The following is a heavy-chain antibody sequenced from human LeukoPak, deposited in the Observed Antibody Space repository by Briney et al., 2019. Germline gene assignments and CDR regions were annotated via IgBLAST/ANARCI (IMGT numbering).Heavy chain of an antibody. CDR3: AKNSGYSYGRNDY. CDR2: VGPSGINT. CDR1: GFTFSSYA. V-gene: IGHV3-23*01. D-gene: IGHD5-18*01. J-gene: IGHJ4*02. Sequence: PGGSLRLSCAASGFTFSSYAMSWVRQAPGKGLEWVSGVGPSGINTYYADSVKGRFTISRDNSQNTLFLQMNSLRAEDTALYYCAKNSGYSYGRNDYWGQGTLVTVSS.